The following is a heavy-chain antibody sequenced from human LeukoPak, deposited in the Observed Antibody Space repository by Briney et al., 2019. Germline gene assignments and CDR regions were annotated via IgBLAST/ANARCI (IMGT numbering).Heavy chain of an antibody. Sequence: SETLSLTCAVSGGSISSGGYSWSWIRQPPGKGLEWIGYIYYSGSTNYNPSLKSRVTISVDTSKNQFSLKLSSVTAADTAVYYCARHGYGDYSGYFDYWGQGTLVTVSS. CDR2: IYYSGST. D-gene: IGHD4-17*01. J-gene: IGHJ4*02. CDR1: GGSISSGGYS. V-gene: IGHV4-61*08. CDR3: ARHGYGDYSGYFDY.